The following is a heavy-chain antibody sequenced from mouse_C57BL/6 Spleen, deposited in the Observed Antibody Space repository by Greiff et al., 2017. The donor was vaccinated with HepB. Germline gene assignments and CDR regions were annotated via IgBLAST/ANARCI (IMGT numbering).Heavy chain of an antibody. CDR2: IRNKANGYTT. J-gene: IGHJ1*03. V-gene: IGHV7-3*01. D-gene: IGHD1-1*02. CDR1: GFTFTDYY. CDR3: ARSPMGWYFDV. Sequence: DVQLQESGGGLVQPGGSLSLSCAASGFTFTDYYMSWVRQPPGKALEWLGFIRNKANGYTTEYSASVKGRFTISRDNSQSILYLQMNALRAEDSATYYCARSPMGWYFDVWGTGTTVTVSS.